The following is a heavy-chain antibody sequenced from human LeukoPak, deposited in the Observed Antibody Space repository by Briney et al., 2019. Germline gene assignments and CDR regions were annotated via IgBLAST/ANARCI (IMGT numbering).Heavy chain of an antibody. J-gene: IGHJ3*02. D-gene: IGHD3-10*01. CDR1: GFTFSDYD. CDR3: ARGRSITLLRGVAMSDGFDI. Sequence: GGSLRLSCAASGFTFSDYDMNWVRQAPGKWLESVSSISSSSIYASYADSVRGRYTISRDNAKNSLYLQMNGLRAEDTAVYYCARGRSITLLRGVAMSDGFDIWGQGAMVTVSS. CDR2: ISSSSIYA. V-gene: IGHV3-21*01.